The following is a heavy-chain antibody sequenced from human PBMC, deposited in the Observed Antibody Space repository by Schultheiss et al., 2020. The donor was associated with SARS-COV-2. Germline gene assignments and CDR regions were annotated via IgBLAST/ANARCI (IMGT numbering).Heavy chain of an antibody. D-gene: IGHD1-7*01. CDR3: ARGQGNYGRYDY. CDR2: IYYSGST. Sequence: SETLSLTCTVSGGSISSGGYYWSWIRQHPGKGLEWIGSIYYSGSTYYNPSLKSRVTISVDTSKNQFSLKLSSVTAADTAVYYCARGQGNYGRYDYWGQGTLVTVSS. V-gene: IGHV4-39*07. CDR1: GGSISSGGYY. J-gene: IGHJ4*02.